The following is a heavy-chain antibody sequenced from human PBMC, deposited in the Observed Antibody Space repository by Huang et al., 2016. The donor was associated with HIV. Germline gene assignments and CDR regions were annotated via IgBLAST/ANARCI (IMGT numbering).Heavy chain of an antibody. CDR2: MAYDGPTK. Sequence: QVQLVESGGGVVQPGGSLRLSCATSGFPFSDYGLHWVRQMPGKGWEGVAFMAYDGPTKVYADSVEGRFTVSRDNSKSTLYLQMNSLRLEDTSIYYCLKDQVGPWGQGTLVTVSS. V-gene: IGHV3-30*02. CDR3: LKDQVGP. J-gene: IGHJ5*02. CDR1: GFPFSDYG. D-gene: IGHD3-10*01.